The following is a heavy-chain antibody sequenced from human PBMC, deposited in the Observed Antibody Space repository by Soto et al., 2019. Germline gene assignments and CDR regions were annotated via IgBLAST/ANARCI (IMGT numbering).Heavy chain of an antibody. CDR1: GFTFGDYA. CDR3: TRLMENIVATIWPYYYYGMDV. D-gene: IGHD5-12*01. CDR2: IRSKAYGGTT. Sequence: GGSLRLSCTASGFTFGDYAMSWFRQAPGKWLEWVGFIRSKAYGGTTEYAASVKGRFTISRDDSKSIAYLQMNGLKTEDTAVYYCTRLMENIVATIWPYYYYGMDVWGQGTTVTVSS. V-gene: IGHV3-49*03. J-gene: IGHJ6*02.